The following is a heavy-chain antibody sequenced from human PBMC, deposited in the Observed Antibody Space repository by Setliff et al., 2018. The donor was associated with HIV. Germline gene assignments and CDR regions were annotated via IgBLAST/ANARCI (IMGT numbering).Heavy chain of an antibody. CDR3: ARHRDGGTYPPDY. D-gene: IGHD1-26*01. J-gene: IGHJ4*02. V-gene: IGHV4-59*08. CDR1: GGSITGYY. Sequence: SETLSLTCTVSGGSITGYYWSWIRQPPGKGLEWIGWIYYSGNTRYNPSLKSRVTISLDTSKNRFSLQLTSVTAADTAVYYCARHRDGGTYPPDYWGQGTLVTVSS. CDR2: IYYSGNT.